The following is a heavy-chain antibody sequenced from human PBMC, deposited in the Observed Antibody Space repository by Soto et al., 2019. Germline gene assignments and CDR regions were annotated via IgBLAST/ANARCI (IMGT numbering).Heavy chain of an antibody. Sequence: PGGSLRLSCAGSGFSFSSYWMSWVRQAPGKGLEWVANIKQDGSEKYYVDSVKGRFTISRDNAKNSLYLQMNSLRAEDTAVYYCARDREYYYDSSGSYYFDYWGQGTLVTVSS. CDR2: IKQDGSEK. D-gene: IGHD3-22*01. CDR3: ARDREYYYDSSGSYYFDY. J-gene: IGHJ4*02. V-gene: IGHV3-7*01. CDR1: GFSFSSYW.